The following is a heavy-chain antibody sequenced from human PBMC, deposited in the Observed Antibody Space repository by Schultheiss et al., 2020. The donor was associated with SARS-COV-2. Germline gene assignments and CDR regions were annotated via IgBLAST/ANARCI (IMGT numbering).Heavy chain of an antibody. D-gene: IGHD3-3*01. Sequence: SQTLSLTCAVYGGSFRGYYWSWIRQPPGKGLEWIGEINHSGSTNYNPSLKSRVTISVDTSKNQFSLKLSSVTAADTAVYYCARHRASTIFGVVIIPDAFDIWGQGTMVTVSS. CDR1: GGSFRGYY. V-gene: IGHV4-34*01. CDR2: INHSGST. J-gene: IGHJ3*02. CDR3: ARHRASTIFGVVIIPDAFDI.